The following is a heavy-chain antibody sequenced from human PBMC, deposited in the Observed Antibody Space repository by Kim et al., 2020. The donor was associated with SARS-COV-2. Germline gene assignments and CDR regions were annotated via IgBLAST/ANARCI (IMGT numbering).Heavy chain of an antibody. J-gene: IGHJ4*02. CDR2: ISGSGGST. V-gene: IGHV3-23*01. CDR1: GFTFSSYA. D-gene: IGHD6-19*01. Sequence: GGSLRLSCAASGFTFSSYAMSWVRQAPGKGLEWVSAISGSGGSTYYADSVKGRFTISRDNSKNTLYLQMNSLRAEGTAVYYCSKPLSSGWSPYYFDYWGQGTLVTVSS. CDR3: SKPLSSGWSPYYFDY.